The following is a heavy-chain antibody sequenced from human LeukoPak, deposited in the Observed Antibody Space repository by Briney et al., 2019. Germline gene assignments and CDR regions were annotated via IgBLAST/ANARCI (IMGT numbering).Heavy chain of an antibody. CDR1: GFTFSSYA. D-gene: IGHD3-10*01. V-gene: IGHV3-23*01. Sequence: GGSLRLSCAASGFTFSSYAMSWVRQAPGKGLEWVSAISGSGGSTYYADSVKGRFTISRDNSKNTLYLQMSSLRAEDTAVYYCAKGKAITMVRGVPFDYWGQGTLVTVSS. CDR3: AKGKAITMVRGVPFDY. J-gene: IGHJ4*02. CDR2: ISGSGGST.